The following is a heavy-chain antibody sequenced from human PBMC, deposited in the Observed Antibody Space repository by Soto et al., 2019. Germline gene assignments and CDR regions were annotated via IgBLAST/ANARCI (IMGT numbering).Heavy chain of an antibody. CDR2: IYYSGST. V-gene: IGHV4-39*01. Sequence: SETLSLTCTVPGGSISSSSYYWGWIRQPPGKGLEWIGSIYYSGSTYYNPSLKSRVTISVDTSKNQFSLKLSSVTAADTAVYYCARRSEVYAPPYYFDYWGQGTLVTVSS. CDR1: GGSISSSSYY. J-gene: IGHJ4*02. D-gene: IGHD2-8*01. CDR3: ARRSEVYAPPYYFDY.